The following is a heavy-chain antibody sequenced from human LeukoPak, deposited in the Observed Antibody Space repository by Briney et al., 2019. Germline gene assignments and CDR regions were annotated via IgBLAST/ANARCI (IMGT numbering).Heavy chain of an antibody. V-gene: IGHV3-30*03. CDR1: GFTFSSYG. D-gene: IGHD3-22*01. Sequence: PGGSLRLSCAASGFTFSSYGMHWVRQAPGKGLEWVAVISYDGINEYYADSVKGRFTISRDNSKNTLYLQTNSLRAEDTAVYYCARDLTYYFDSSDYGGAFDIWGQGTMVTVSS. J-gene: IGHJ3*02. CDR3: ARDLTYYFDSSDYGGAFDI. CDR2: ISYDGINE.